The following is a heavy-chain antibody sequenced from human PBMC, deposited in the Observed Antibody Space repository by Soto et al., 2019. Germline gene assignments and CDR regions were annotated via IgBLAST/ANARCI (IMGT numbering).Heavy chain of an antibody. Sequence: QVQLVESGGGVVQPGRSLRLSCAASGFTFSSYGMHWVRQAPGKGLEWVAVIWDDGSNKYFADSVKGRFTISRDNSKNTLYLQMSSLRAEDTAVYYCARDVLIVSVAGTVGIDYWGQGTLVTVSS. D-gene: IGHD6-19*01. CDR3: ARDVLIVSVAGTVGIDY. CDR2: IWDDGSNK. J-gene: IGHJ4*02. CDR1: GFTFSSYG. V-gene: IGHV3-33*01.